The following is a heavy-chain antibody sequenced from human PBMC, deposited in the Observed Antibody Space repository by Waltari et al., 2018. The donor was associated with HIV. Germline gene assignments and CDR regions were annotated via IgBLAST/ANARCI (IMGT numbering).Heavy chain of an antibody. CDR3: VREDLTAAGIFEY. CDR1: GFTFRDYT. CDR2: IKNKAYGGTA. J-gene: IGHJ4*02. D-gene: IGHD6-13*01. V-gene: IGHV3-49*04. Sequence: VQLVESGGGLVQPGRSLRLSCRTSGFTFRDYTVSWVRQAPGKGLEWIGFIKNKAYGGTADYAASVRGRFTISRDDSKAIASLQMSSLKSEDTAVYYCVREDLTAAGIFEYWGQGTLVTVSS.